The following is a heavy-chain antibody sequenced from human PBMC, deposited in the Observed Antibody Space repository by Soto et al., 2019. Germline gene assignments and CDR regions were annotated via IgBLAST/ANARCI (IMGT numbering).Heavy chain of an antibody. V-gene: IGHV4-4*02. D-gene: IGHD4-4*01. J-gene: IGHJ4*02. CDR3: TRLIYDSRLNYFYFDL. CDR1: GGSISGRNW. CDR2: VFHSGDT. Sequence: SETLSLTCVVSGGSISGRNWWSWVRQAPGKGLEWIGEVFHSGDTTYSPSLRSRVSISVDRSKNQFSLNLNSVTAADTAVYYCTRLIYDSRLNYFYFDLWGQGALVTVSS.